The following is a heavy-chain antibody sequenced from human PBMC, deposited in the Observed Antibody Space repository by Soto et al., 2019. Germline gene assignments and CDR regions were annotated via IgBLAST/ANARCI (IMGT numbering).Heavy chain of an antibody. D-gene: IGHD3-22*01. CDR1: GGTFSSYA. CDR3: ARDRVVSGYYSDSDWYFDL. Sequence: QVQLVQSGAEVKKPGSSVKVSCKASGGTFSSYAISWVRQAPGQGLEWMGGIIPIFGTANYAQKFQGRVTITADESTSTAYMELSSLRSEDTAVYYCARDRVVSGYYSDSDWYFDLWGRGTLVTVSS. CDR2: IIPIFGTA. J-gene: IGHJ2*01. V-gene: IGHV1-69*01.